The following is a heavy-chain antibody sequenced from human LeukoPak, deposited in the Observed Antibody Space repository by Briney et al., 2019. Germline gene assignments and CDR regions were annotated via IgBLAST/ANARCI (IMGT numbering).Heavy chain of an antibody. V-gene: IGHV1-46*01. CDR3: TGYDSSGYYNLGAFDI. J-gene: IGHJ3*02. CDR1: GYTFTGYY. Sequence: ASVKVSCKASGYTFTGYYMHWVRQAPGQGLKWMGIINPSGGSTCYAQKFQGRVTMTRDTSTSTVYMELSSLRSEDTAVYYCTGYDSSGYYNLGAFDIWGQGTMVTVSS. D-gene: IGHD3-22*01. CDR2: INPSGGST.